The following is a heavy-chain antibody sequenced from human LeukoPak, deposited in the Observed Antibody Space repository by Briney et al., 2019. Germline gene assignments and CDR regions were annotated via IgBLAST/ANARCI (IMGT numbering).Heavy chain of an antibody. CDR1: GFTFSSYA. J-gene: IGHJ4*02. CDR3: TTDHPAAAPFDY. D-gene: IGHD6-13*01. CDR2: IKSKTDGGTT. V-gene: IGHV3-15*01. Sequence: GGSLRLSCAASGFTFSSYALSWVRQAPGKGLEWVGRIKSKTDGGTTDYAAPVKGRFTISRDDSKNTLYLQMNSLKTEDTAVYYCTTDHPAAAPFDYWGQGTLVTVSS.